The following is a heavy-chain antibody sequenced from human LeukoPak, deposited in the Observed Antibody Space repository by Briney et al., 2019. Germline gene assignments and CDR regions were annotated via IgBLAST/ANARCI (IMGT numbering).Heavy chain of an antibody. CDR2: IYYSGTT. J-gene: IGHJ5*02. Sequence: PSETLSLTCAVSGGSISSSRYYWAWIRQPPGKGPEWIGSIYYSGTTYYSRSLKSRVTIFLDASKNQFSLKLTSLTAADTAVYYCARYSYGGEDWFDPWGQGTLVTVSS. CDR1: GGSISSSRYY. V-gene: IGHV4-39*01. CDR3: ARYSYGGEDWFDP. D-gene: IGHD5-18*01.